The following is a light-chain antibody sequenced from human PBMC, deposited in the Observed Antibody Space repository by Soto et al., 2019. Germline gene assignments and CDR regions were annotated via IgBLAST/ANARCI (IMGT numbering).Light chain of an antibody. J-gene: IGKJ1*01. CDR2: DAS. CDR3: QQYNNWPPWT. Sequence: ILMTQSPATLSVSPGERATLSCRASQSVSNNLAWYQQKPGQAPRLLIYDASTRATGIPARFSGSGSGTEFTLTISGLQSEDFAVYYCQQYNNWPPWTFGQGTKXEIK. V-gene: IGKV3-15*01. CDR1: QSVSNN.